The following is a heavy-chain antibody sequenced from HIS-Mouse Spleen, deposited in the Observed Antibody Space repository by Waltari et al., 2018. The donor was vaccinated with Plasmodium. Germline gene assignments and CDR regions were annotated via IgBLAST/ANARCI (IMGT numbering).Heavy chain of an antibody. Sequence: QVQLVQSGAEVKKPGASVKVSCKASGYTFTGYYMHWVRQAPGQGLEWMGWINPNRGGTTYAQKFQGRVTMTRDTSISTAYMELSRLRSDDTAVYYCARVLGYKAAAGTFVEYFQHWGQGTLVTVSS. CDR1: GYTFTGYY. CDR2: INPNRGGT. CDR3: ARVLGYKAAAGTFVEYFQH. V-gene: IGHV1-2*02. J-gene: IGHJ1*01. D-gene: IGHD6-13*01.